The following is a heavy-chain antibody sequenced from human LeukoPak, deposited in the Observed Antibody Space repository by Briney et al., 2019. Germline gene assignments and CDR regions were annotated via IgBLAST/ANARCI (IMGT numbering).Heavy chain of an antibody. Sequence: GGSLRLSCAASGFTFSSYWMSWDRQAPGKGLEWVANIKQDGSEKYYVDSVKGRFTISRDNAKNSLYLQMNSLRAEDTAVYYCAREAFGIAVAGSNAFDIWGQGTMVTVSS. J-gene: IGHJ3*02. D-gene: IGHD6-19*01. CDR2: IKQDGSEK. CDR1: GFTFSSYW. V-gene: IGHV3-7*01. CDR3: AREAFGIAVAGSNAFDI.